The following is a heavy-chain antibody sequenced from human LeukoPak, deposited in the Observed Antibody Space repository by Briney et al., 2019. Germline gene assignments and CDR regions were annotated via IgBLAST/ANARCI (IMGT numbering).Heavy chain of an antibody. CDR1: GYTFTGYY. D-gene: IGHD3-10*01. Sequence: GASVKVSCKASGYTFTGYYMHWVRQAPGQGLEWMGWINPNSGGTNYAQKFQGRVTMTRGTSISTAYMELSRLRSDDTAVYYCARALRRITMVRGVYYFDYWGQGTLVTVSS. CDR3: ARALRRITMVRGVYYFDY. J-gene: IGHJ4*02. V-gene: IGHV1-2*02. CDR2: INPNSGGT.